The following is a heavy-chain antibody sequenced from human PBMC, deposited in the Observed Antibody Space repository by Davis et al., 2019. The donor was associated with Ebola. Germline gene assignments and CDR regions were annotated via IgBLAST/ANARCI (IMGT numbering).Heavy chain of an antibody. D-gene: IGHD2-15*01. CDR2: IKQDGSEK. J-gene: IGHJ4*02. CDR3: HPRGRGY. V-gene: IGHV3-7*03. Sequence: GESLKISCAASGFTFSSYWMSWVRQAPGKGLEWVANIKQDGSEKYYVDSVKGRFTISRDNAKNSLYLQMNSLRAEDTAVYYCHPRGRGYWSQGTLVTVSS. CDR1: GFTFSSYW.